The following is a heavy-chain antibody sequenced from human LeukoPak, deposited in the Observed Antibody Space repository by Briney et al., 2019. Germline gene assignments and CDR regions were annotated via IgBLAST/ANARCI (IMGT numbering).Heavy chain of an antibody. Sequence: ASVKVSCKASGYTFTIYGISWVRQAPGQGLEWMGWISGHNGNTNYAQKLQGRVTMITDTSTSTAYMELRSLRSDDTALYFCARDWGSIKVIADYWGQGTLVTVSS. V-gene: IGHV1-18*01. CDR3: ARDWGSIKVIADY. CDR1: GYTFTIYG. D-gene: IGHD7-27*01. J-gene: IGHJ4*02. CDR2: ISGHNGNT.